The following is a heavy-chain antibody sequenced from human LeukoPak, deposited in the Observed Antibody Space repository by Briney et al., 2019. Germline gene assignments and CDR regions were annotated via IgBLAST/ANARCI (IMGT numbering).Heavy chain of an antibody. CDR1: GFTFSSYA. Sequence: GGSLRLSCAASGFTFSSYAVSWVRQAPGKGLEWVSAISGSGGSTYYADSVKGRFTISRDNSKNTLYLQMNSLRAEDTAVYYCAKGGVVVPAAISMYWGQGTLVTVSS. CDR2: ISGSGGST. V-gene: IGHV3-23*01. D-gene: IGHD2-2*01. CDR3: AKGGVVVPAAISMY. J-gene: IGHJ4*02.